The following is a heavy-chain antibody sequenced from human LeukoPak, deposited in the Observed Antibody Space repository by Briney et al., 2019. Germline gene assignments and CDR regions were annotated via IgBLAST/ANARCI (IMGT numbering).Heavy chain of an antibody. Sequence: SATLSLTCTVSGGSLNNYYWSWIRQPPGKGLEWIGYIYDSGSTNYNPSLKSRVTISVDTSKNQFSLKLSSVTAADTAVYYCARDPSGYFNYWGQGTLVTVSS. CDR2: IYDSGST. CDR3: ARDPSGYFNY. D-gene: IGHD3-22*01. J-gene: IGHJ4*02. CDR1: GGSLNNYY. V-gene: IGHV4-59*01.